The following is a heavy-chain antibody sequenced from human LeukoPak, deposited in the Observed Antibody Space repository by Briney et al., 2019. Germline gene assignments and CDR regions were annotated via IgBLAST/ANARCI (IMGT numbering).Heavy chain of an antibody. CDR2: IKEDGSDK. J-gene: IGHJ4*02. D-gene: IGHD6-6*01. CDR1: GFTFRNYW. V-gene: IGHV3-7*01. Sequence: PGGSLRLSCTASGFTFRNYWMSWVRQAPGKGLECVAYIKEDGSDKNYVDSVKGRFTISRDNAKSSLYLQMNSLRVEVTAVYYCVRGTRSNSFWGQGTQVTVSS. CDR3: VRGTRSNSF.